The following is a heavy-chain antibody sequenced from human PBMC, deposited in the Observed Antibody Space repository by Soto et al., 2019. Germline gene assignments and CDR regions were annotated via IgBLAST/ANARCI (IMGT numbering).Heavy chain of an antibody. V-gene: IGHV4-61*01. J-gene: IGHJ5*02. D-gene: IGHD5-12*01. CDR2: IYYTGNT. Sequence: QVQLQESGPGVVKPSDTLSVTCTVSGGSVSSRSHFWSWIRQPPGGGLQWIGYIYYTGNTNYSPSLKSRATLSVDTSRNQFSLRLTSVTAADTAIYYCARYDAESGSYKLDPWGQGTLVTVSS. CDR1: GGSVSSRSHF. CDR3: ARYDAESGSYKLDP.